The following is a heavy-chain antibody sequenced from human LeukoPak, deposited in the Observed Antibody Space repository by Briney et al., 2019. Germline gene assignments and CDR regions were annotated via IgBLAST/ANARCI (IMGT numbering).Heavy chain of an antibody. CDR1: GGSISSSPYY. J-gene: IGHJ4*02. CDR2: LYYTGHT. Sequence: SETLSLTCTVSGGSISSSPYYWAWVRQPPGKGPEWIGSLYYTGHTYYNPSLQSRVIISVDTSKNQFSLKLVSVSAADTAVYYCARELSFIGPTYGSGSHTLSPDYWGQGTLVTVSS. D-gene: IGHD3-10*01. V-gene: IGHV4-39*07. CDR3: ARELSFIGPTYGSGSHTLSPDY.